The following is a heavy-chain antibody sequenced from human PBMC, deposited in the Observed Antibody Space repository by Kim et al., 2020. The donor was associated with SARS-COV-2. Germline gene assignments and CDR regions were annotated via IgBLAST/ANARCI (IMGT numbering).Heavy chain of an antibody. J-gene: IGHJ6*02. CDR3: ARAYSGNYYYVMDV. Sequence: YANSVKGRFTISRDNSKNTLYLQMNSLRPEDTAVYYCARAYSGNYYYVMDVWGQGTTVTVSS. D-gene: IGHD1-26*01. V-gene: IGHV3-30*01.